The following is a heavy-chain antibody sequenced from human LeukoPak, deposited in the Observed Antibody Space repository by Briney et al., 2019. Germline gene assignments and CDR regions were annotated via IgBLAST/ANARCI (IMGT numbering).Heavy chain of an antibody. J-gene: IGHJ4*02. D-gene: IGHD3-10*01. V-gene: IGHV1-3*01. Sequence: GASVEVSCKASGYTFSSYVIHWVRQAPGQGLEWMGWINAGVGNTKYSEKFQDRVTVTRDTPATTAYMELSSLRAEDTAVYYCARAGRPMIGGVTPLEHFDSWGQGTLVTVSS. CDR3: ARAGRPMIGGVTPLEHFDS. CDR2: INAGVGNT. CDR1: GYTFSSYV.